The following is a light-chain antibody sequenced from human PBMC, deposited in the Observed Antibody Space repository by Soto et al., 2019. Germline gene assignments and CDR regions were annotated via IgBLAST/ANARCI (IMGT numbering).Light chain of an antibody. CDR1: QNINRY. J-gene: IGKJ5*01. V-gene: IGKV3-11*01. CDR2: DAS. Sequence: EIVFTQSPATLSLSPGERATRSCRASQNINRYLAWYHQKPGQPPRLLIYDASTRATGIPDRFSGSGSGTDFTLTISSLEPEDFAVYYCQQRSNWPITFGQGTRLEIK. CDR3: QQRSNWPIT.